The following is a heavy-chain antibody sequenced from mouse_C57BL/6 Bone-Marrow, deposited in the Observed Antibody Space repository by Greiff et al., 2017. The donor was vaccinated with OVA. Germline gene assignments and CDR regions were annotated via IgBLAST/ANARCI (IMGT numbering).Heavy chain of an antibody. CDR3: ARKGKSMDY. J-gene: IGHJ4*01. V-gene: IGHV1-59*01. Sequence: QVQLQQPGAELVRSGTSVKLSCKASGYTFTSYWMHWVKQRPGQGLEWIGVIDPSDSYTNYNQKFKGKATLTVDTSSSTAYMQLSSLTSEDSAVYYCARKGKSMDYWGQGTSVTVSS. CDR2: IDPSDSYT. CDR1: GYTFTSYW.